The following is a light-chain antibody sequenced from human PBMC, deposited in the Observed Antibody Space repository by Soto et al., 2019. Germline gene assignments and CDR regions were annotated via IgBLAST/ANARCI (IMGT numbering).Light chain of an antibody. CDR2: GAS. V-gene: IGKV3-20*01. J-gene: IGKJ3*01. CDR3: QHYGSSSFT. Sequence: EIVLTQSPGTLSLSPGERATLSCRASQSISDNYLAWYQQKPGQAPRFLIYGASSRATSIPDRFSGSGSGTDFTLTISRLEPEDFAVYYCQHYGSSSFTFGPGTKVDIK. CDR1: QSISDNY.